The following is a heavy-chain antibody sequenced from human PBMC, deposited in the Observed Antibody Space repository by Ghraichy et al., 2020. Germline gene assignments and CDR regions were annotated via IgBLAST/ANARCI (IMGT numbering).Heavy chain of an antibody. J-gene: IGHJ4*02. V-gene: IGHV1-46*03. CDR3: ARGDGGSPDY. Sequence: ASVKVSCKSSGYNFIIYYIHWVRQAPGQGLEWMGLINPNGGTTIYAPKFQGNVTMTRDTSTSTVYMELSSLRSEDTAVYYCARGDGGSPDYWGQGTLVTVSS. CDR2: INPNGGTT. D-gene: IGHD1-26*01. CDR1: GYNFIIYY.